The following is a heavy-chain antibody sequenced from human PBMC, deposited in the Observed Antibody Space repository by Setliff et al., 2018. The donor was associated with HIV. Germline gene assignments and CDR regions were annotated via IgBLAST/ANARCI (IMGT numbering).Heavy chain of an antibody. J-gene: IGHJ4*02. D-gene: IGHD6-19*01. V-gene: IGHV4-34*01. CDR2: INHSGST. Sequence: PSETLSLTCAVYGGSFSEYYWSWIRQSPGKGLEWIGEINHSGSTHYNPPLKSRATISVDTSKNQFSLKLNSVTAADTAVYYCASGREAVAGALHFDYWGQGPLVTVSS. CDR1: GGSFSEYY. CDR3: ASGREAVAGALHFDY.